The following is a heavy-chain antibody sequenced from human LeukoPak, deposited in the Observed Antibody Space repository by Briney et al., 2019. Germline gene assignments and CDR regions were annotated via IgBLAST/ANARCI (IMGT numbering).Heavy chain of an antibody. CDR1: GFTFSSYW. CDR2: INSDGSST. J-gene: IGHJ4*02. D-gene: IGHD1-26*01. V-gene: IGHV3-74*01. CDR3: ARATSGSYYVY. Sequence: GGSLRLSCAASGFTFSSYWMHWVRQAPGKGLVWVSRINSDGSSTSYADSVKGRFTISRDNAKNTLYLQVNSLRAEDTAVYYCARATSGSYYVYWGQGTLVTVSS.